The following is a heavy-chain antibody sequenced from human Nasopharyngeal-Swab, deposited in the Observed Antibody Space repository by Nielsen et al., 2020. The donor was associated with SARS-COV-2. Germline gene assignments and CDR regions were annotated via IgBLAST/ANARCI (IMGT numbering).Heavy chain of an antibody. CDR1: GGSIKSYY. CDR3: ARDSSGWHY. Sequence: SETLSLTCTVSGGSIKSYYWSWVRQPPGKGLEWIGNFFYSGTPNYNPSLKSRVTISVDAPRNQFSLRLNSVTSADTAMYYCARDSSGWHYWGQGTLVTGSS. D-gene: IGHD6-19*01. V-gene: IGHV4-59*01. CDR2: FFYSGTP. J-gene: IGHJ4*02.